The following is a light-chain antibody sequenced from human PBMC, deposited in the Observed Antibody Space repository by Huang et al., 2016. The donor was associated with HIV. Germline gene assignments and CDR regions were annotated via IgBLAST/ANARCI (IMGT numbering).Light chain of an antibody. CDR1: QHINHY. J-gene: IGKJ1*01. V-gene: IGKV1-8*01. CDR2: AAE. Sequence: AIHLTQSPSSVYASTGDRVNITCRASQHINHYLAWYRQIPGRSPDLLISAAERLKTGVPSRVSGGGSGTDFTLTINCLQSEDFVTYYCQQYFSYPQTFGQGTKVEVK. CDR3: QQYFSYPQT.